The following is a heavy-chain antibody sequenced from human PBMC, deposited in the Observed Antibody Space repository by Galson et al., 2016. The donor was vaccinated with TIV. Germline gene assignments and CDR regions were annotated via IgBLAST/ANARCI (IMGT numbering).Heavy chain of an antibody. CDR2: LSGGATNT. V-gene: IGHV3-23*01. CDR3: AKDRGSYEAFDY. D-gene: IGHD5-12*01. CDR1: GFRYNEYE. Sequence: SLRLSCAASGFRYNEYEMSWVRQAPGKGLEWVSALSGGATNTYYADSVKGRFTVSRDNSDNTLFLHMDRLKVEDTAMYYCAKDRGSYEAFDYWGQGVLVTVSS. J-gene: IGHJ4*02.